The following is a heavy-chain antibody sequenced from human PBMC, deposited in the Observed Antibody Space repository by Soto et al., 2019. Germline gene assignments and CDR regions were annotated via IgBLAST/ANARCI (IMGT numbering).Heavy chain of an antibody. CDR3: ARDGDLLGYCSGGSCYSSA. V-gene: IGHV1-18*01. Sequence: QVQLVQSGAEVKKPGASVKVSCKASGYTFTSYGISWVRQAPGQGLEWMGWISAYNGNTNYAQKLEGRVTMTTDTSTSTAYMELRSRRSDDTAVYYCARDGDLLGYCSGGSCYSSAWGQGTLVTVSS. J-gene: IGHJ5*02. D-gene: IGHD2-15*01. CDR2: ISAYNGNT. CDR1: GYTFTSYG.